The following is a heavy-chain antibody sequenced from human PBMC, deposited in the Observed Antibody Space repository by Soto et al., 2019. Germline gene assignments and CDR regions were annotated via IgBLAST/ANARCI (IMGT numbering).Heavy chain of an antibody. J-gene: IGHJ4*02. CDR3: ATSRAAAVIDY. D-gene: IGHD6-13*01. Sequence: ASVKVSCKASGYTFTGYYMHWVRQAPGQGLEWMGWINPNSGGTNYAQKFQGWVTMTRDTSVSTAYMELSRLRSDDTAVYYCATSRAAAVIDYWGQGTLVTVSS. V-gene: IGHV1-2*04. CDR2: INPNSGGT. CDR1: GYTFTGYY.